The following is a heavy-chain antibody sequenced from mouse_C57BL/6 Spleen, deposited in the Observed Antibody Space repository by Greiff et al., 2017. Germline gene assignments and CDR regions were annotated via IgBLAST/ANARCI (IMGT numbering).Heavy chain of an antibody. J-gene: IGHJ1*03. V-gene: IGHV1-80*01. CDR2: IYPGDGDT. CDR3: ARDYYGSSYEGHWYFGV. D-gene: IGHD1-1*01. Sequence: QVQLQQSGAELVKPGASVKISCKASGYAFSSYWMNWVKQRPGKGLGWIGQIYPGDGDTNYNGKFKGKATLTADQSSRTAYMQLSSLASEGPAVYFCARDYYGSSYEGHWYFGVWGTGGTVTVSS. CDR1: GYAFSSYW.